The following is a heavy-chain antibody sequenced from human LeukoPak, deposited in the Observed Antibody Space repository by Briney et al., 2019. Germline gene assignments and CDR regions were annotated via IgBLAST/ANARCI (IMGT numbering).Heavy chain of an antibody. Sequence: GGSLRLSCAASGFTFSSYWMHWVRQAPGEGLVWVSRINSDGGTATYADSVKGRFTISRDNAKNALYLQMNSLRAEDTAAYYCARGYTYGSIDYWGQGTLVTVSS. V-gene: IGHV3-74*01. CDR2: INSDGGTA. CDR1: GFTFSSYW. CDR3: ARGYTYGSIDY. D-gene: IGHD5-18*01. J-gene: IGHJ4*02.